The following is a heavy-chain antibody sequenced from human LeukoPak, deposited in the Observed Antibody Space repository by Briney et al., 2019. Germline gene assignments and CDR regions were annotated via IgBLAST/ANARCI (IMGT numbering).Heavy chain of an antibody. J-gene: IGHJ4*02. V-gene: IGHV3-53*01. Sequence: GESLRLSCAASGFTVSSNYMSWVRQVPGKGLEWVSVIYSDGTISYADSVKGRFTISRDNSKNTLYLQMNSLRAEDTAVYYCAKDVSGYVNSGVDYWGQGTLVTVSS. CDR1: GFTVSSNY. CDR3: AKDVSGYVNSGVDY. D-gene: IGHD3-22*01. CDR2: IYSDGTI.